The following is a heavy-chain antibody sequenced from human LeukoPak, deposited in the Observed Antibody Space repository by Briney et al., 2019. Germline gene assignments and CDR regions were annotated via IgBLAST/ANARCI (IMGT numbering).Heavy chain of an antibody. CDR1: GGSVSSGSYY. J-gene: IGHJ4*02. V-gene: IGHV4-61*01. CDR3: ARGGHDILTGYYFFDY. CDR2: IYYSGST. D-gene: IGHD3-9*01. Sequence: NPSETLSLTCTVSGGSVSSGSYYWSWIRQPPGKGLEWIGYIYYSGSTNYNPSLKSRVTISVDTSKNQFSLKLSSVTAADTAVYYCARGGHDILTGYYFFDYWGQGTLVTVSS.